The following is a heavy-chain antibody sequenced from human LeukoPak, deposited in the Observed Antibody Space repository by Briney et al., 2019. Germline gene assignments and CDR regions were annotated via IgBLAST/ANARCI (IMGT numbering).Heavy chain of an antibody. V-gene: IGHV3-74*01. CDR1: GFTLTSYW. CDR3: ARMGDSGSYHDPQDHAFDI. CDR2: INSDGSST. D-gene: IGHD1-26*01. Sequence: PGGSLRLSCAASGFTLTSYWMHWVRQAPGKGLVWVSRINSDGSSTDYADSVKGRFTISRDNAKNTLYLQMNSLRAEDTAVYYCARMGDSGSYHDPQDHAFDIWGQGTMVTVSS. J-gene: IGHJ3*02.